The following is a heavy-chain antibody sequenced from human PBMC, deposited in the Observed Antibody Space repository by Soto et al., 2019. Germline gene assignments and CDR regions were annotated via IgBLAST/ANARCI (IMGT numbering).Heavy chain of an antibody. J-gene: IGHJ5*02. CDR3: ARLGFYVSGTYANWFDP. CDR1: GYSFTSYW. D-gene: IGHD3-10*01. CDR2: IYPGDSDI. V-gene: IGHV5-51*01. Sequence: GESLKISCQGSGYSFTSYWIGWVRQMPGKGLEWMGIIYPGDSDIRYSPSFQGQVTISADKSISTAYLQWSSLKASDTAMYYCARLGFYVSGTYANWFDPWGQGTLVTVSS.